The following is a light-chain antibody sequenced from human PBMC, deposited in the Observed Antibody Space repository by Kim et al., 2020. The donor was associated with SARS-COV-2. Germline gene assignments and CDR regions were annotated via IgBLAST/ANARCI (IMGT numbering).Light chain of an antibody. CDR3: NSRDISGNHRV. Sequence: ALGQTVRITCQGDSLRSYYASWYQQKPGQAPVLVIYGKNNRPSGIPDRFSGSSSGNTASLTITGAQAEDEADYYGNSRDISGNHRVFGGGTQLTVL. V-gene: IGLV3-19*01. CDR2: GKN. CDR1: SLRSYY. J-gene: IGLJ3*02.